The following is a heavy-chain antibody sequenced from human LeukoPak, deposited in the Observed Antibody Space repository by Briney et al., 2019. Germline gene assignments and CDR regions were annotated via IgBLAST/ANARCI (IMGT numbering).Heavy chain of an antibody. CDR1: GYTFTSYY. D-gene: IGHD3-3*01. Sequence: ASVKVSCKASGYTFTSYYMHWVRQAPGQGLEWMGIINPSGGSTSYAQKFQGRVTMTRDTSASTVYMELSSLRVEDTAVFYCARGQYDTWSRRGNFDSWGQGTLVIASS. V-gene: IGHV1-46*01. CDR3: ARGQYDTWSRRGNFDS. J-gene: IGHJ4*02. CDR2: INPSGGST.